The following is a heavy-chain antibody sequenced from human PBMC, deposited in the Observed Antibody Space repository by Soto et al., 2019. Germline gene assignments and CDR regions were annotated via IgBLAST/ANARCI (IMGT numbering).Heavy chain of an antibody. V-gene: IGHV3-23*01. CDR2: ISGSGGST. CDR1: GFTFSSYA. D-gene: IGHD2-15*01. J-gene: IGHJ6*02. CDR3: AKERYCSGGSCYLYYYYYYGMDV. Sequence: EVQLLESGGGLVQPGGSLRLSCAASGFTFSSYAMSWVRQAPGKGLEWVSAISGSGGSTYYPDSVKGRFTISRDNSKNTLYLQMNSLRAEDTAVYYCAKERYCSGGSCYLYYYYYYGMDVWGQGTTVTVSS.